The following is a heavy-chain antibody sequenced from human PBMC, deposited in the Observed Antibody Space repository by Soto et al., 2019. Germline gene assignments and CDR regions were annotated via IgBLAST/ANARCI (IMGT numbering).Heavy chain of an antibody. CDR3: ARGLSVAGRYGMDV. J-gene: IGHJ6*02. Sequence: ASVKVSCKASGYTFTCYYLHWVRQAPGQGLEWMGRINPNSGGTNYAQKFQGWVTMTRDASISTAYMELSTLRSDDTAVYFCARGLSVAGRYGMDVWGQRTTVTVSS. V-gene: IGHV1-2*04. D-gene: IGHD6-19*01. CDR2: INPNSGGT. CDR1: GYTFTCYY.